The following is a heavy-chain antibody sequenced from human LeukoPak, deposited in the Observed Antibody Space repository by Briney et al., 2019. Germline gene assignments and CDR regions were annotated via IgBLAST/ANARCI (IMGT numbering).Heavy chain of an antibody. D-gene: IGHD6-19*01. CDR3: ARDLSGYGSGWYVTPDNWFDP. V-gene: IGHV1-2*02. CDR2: INPNSGGT. Sequence: ASVKVSCKASGYTFTGYYMHWVRQASGQGLEWMGWINPNSGGTNYAQKFQGRVTMTRDTSISTAYMELSRLRSDDTAVYYCARDLSGYGSGWYVTPDNWFDPWGQGTLVTVSS. CDR1: GYTFTGYY. J-gene: IGHJ5*02.